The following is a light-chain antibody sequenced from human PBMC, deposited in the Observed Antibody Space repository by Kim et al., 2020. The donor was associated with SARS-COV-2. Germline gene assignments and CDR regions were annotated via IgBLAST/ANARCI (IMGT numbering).Light chain of an antibody. CDR3: QTWDINTVV. J-gene: IGLJ2*01. CDR1: KLGDKY. CDR2: EDN. Sequence: SVSPGQTASITCSGDKLGDKYSCWYQQKPGQSPVLLLYEDNKRPSGIPERFSGSNSGNTATLTISGTQAMDEADYYCQTWDINTVVFGGGTKLTVL. V-gene: IGLV3-1*01.